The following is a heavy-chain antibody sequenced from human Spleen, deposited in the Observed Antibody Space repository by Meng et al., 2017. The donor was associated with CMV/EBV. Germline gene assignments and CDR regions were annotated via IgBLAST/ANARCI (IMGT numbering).Heavy chain of an antibody. CDR3: ARRIVGATGRFDY. J-gene: IGHJ4*02. CDR1: GGSFSGYY. CDR2: INHSGST. V-gene: IGHV4-34*01. Sequence: GSLRLSCAVYGGSFSGYYWSWIRQPPGKGLEWIGEINHSGSTNYNPSLKSRVTISVDTSKNQFSLKLSSVTAADTAVYYCARRIVGATGRFDYWGQGTLVTVSS. D-gene: IGHD1-26*01.